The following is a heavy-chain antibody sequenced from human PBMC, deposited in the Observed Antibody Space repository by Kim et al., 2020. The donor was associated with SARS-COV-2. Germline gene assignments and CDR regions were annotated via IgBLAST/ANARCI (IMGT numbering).Heavy chain of an antibody. J-gene: IGHJ6*02. V-gene: IGHV3-7*03. CDR2: IKQDGSEK. D-gene: IGHD3-3*01. Sequence: GGSLRLSCAASGFTFSSYWMSWVRQAPGKGLEWVANIKQDGSEKYYVDSVKGRFTISRDNAKNSLYLQMNSLRAEDTAVYYCASVAVSYDVWSGYYNYYYGMDVWRQGTTVTVSS. CDR1: GFTFSSYW. CDR3: ASVAVSYDVWSGYYNYYYGMDV.